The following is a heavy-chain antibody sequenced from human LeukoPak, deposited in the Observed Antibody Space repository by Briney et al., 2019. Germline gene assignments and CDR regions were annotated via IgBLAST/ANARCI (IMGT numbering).Heavy chain of an antibody. CDR2: ISWNSGRI. CDR1: GFTFDDYA. CDR3: ARDEPTVTTGPPVGS. Sequence: GRSLRLSCAASGFTFDDYAMHWVRQAPGKGLEWVSGISWNSGRIGYADSVKGRFTISRDNAKNSLYLQMNSLSAEDTAVYYCARDEPTVTTGPPVGSWGQGTLVTVSS. V-gene: IGHV3-9*01. D-gene: IGHD4-17*01. J-gene: IGHJ5*02.